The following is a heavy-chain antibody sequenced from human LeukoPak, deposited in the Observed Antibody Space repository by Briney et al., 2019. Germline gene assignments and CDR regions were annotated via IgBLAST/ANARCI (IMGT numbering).Heavy chain of an antibody. CDR2: IYYSGST. CDR3: ASPETSTNYYDRSGNDEAFDI. J-gene: IGHJ3*02. Sequence: PSETLSLTCTVSGGSISSSSYYWGWIRQPPGKGLEWIGSIYYSGSTYYNPSLKSRVTISVDTSKNQFSLKLSFVTAADTAVYSCASPETSTNYYDRSGNDEAFDIWGQGTMVTVSS. D-gene: IGHD3-22*01. CDR1: GGSISSSSYY. V-gene: IGHV4-39*01.